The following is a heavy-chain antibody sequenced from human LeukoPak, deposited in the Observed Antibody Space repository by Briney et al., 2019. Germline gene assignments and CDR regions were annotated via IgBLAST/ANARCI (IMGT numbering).Heavy chain of an antibody. D-gene: IGHD3-22*01. CDR3: ARADDPYFYDSSGYYPDY. V-gene: IGHV1-2*02. CDR2: ISPNSGGT. J-gene: IGHJ4*02. Sequence: ASVKVSCKASGYTFTGYYMHWVRQAPGQGLEWMGWISPNSGGTNYAQKFQGRVTMTRDTSISTAYMELSRLRSDDTAVYLCARADDPYFYDSSGYYPDYWGQGTLVTVSS. CDR1: GYTFTGYY.